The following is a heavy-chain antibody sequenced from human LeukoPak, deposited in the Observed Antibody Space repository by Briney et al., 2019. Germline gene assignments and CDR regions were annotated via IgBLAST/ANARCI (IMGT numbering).Heavy chain of an antibody. CDR1: EYSLTSYW. J-gene: IGHJ5*02. CDR2: TYPGDSDT. CDR3: ATAGVAAAGHWGFDP. V-gene: IGHV5-51*01. Sequence: GESLKISCKGSEYSLTSYWIVWVRQMPGEGLEWMGSTYPGDSDTKYSPSFQGHITISADKSISTAYLQWSSLKASDTAIFYCATAGVAAAGHWGFDPWGQGTLVTVSS. D-gene: IGHD6-13*01.